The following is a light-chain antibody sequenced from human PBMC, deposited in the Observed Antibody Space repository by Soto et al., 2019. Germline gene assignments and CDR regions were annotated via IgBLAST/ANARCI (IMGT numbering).Light chain of an antibody. J-gene: IGKJ5*01. CDR3: QQYNGYPIT. CDR1: QSISNW. CDR2: DAS. Sequence: IQMTQSPSTLSASEGDRVTITCRASQSISNWLAWYQQKPGKAPKLLIFDASSLESGVPSRFSGSGSGTEFTLTISSLQPDDFATYYCQQYNGYPITFGHGTRLE. V-gene: IGKV1-5*01.